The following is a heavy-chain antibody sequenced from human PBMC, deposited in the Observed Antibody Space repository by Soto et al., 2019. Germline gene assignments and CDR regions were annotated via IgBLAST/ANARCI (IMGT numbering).Heavy chain of an antibody. D-gene: IGHD5-18*01. J-gene: IGHJ4*02. Sequence: ASETLSLTCAVYGGSFSGYYWSWIRQPPGKGLEWIGEINHSGSTNYNPSLKSRVTISVDTSKNQFSLKLSSVTAADTAVYYCAGRYSYGKIDYWGQGTLVTVSS. CDR1: GGSFSGYY. V-gene: IGHV4-34*01. CDR2: INHSGST. CDR3: AGRYSYGKIDY.